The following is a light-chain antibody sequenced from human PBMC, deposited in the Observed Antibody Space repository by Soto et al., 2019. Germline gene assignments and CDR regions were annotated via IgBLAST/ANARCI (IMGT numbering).Light chain of an antibody. CDR1: QSIGSW. V-gene: IGKV1-5*03. J-gene: IGKJ5*01. Sequence: DIQMTQSPSILSASVGDRVTITCRASQSIGSWLAWYQHKPGKAPKLLIYKASSLESGVPLRFSGSGSGTEFTLTISSLQRDDFATYYCQQYHRASITFGQGTRLEIK. CDR2: KAS. CDR3: QQYHRASIT.